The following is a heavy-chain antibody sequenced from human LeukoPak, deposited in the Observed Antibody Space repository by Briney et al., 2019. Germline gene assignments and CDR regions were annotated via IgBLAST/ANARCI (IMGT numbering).Heavy chain of an antibody. J-gene: IGHJ3*02. CDR2: ISKDGNSQ. CDR3: AGESFDI. CDR1: GFTFSSYA. V-gene: IGHV3-30*04. Sequence: GRSLRLSCAASGFTFSSYALDWVRQAPGKGLEWVAVISKDGNSQNYADSVKGRFTISRDNSKNTLYLQMNSLRPEDTAVYYCAGESFDIWGQGTTVTVSS.